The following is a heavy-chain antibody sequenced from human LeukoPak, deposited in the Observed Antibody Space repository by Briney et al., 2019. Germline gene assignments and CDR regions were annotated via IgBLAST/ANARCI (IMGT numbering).Heavy chain of an antibody. CDR3: ARASETIVGAANYFDY. V-gene: IGHV4-38-2*02. D-gene: IGHD1-26*01. CDR1: GYSISSGYY. J-gene: IGHJ4*02. Sequence: SETLSLTCTVSGYSISSGYYWGWIRPPPGKGLEWIGSIYHSGSTYYNPSLKSRVTISVDTSKNQFSLKLSSVTAADTAVYYCARASETIVGAANYFDYWGQGTLVTVSS. CDR2: IYHSGST.